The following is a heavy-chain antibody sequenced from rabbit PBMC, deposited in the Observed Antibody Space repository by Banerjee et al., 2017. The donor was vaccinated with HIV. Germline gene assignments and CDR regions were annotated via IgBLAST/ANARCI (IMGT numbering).Heavy chain of an antibody. D-gene: IGHD4-1*01. Sequence: QSLEESGGDLVKPGASLTLTCTASGFSFSSSYYMCWVRQAPGKGLELIGYINTGSGSADYASWVNGRFTISKTSSTTVTLQMTSLTAADTATYFCAISLDSSDWGIFNLWGPGTLVTVS. CDR3: AISLDSSDWGIFNL. V-gene: IGHV1S40*01. CDR1: GFSFSSSYY. J-gene: IGHJ4*01. CDR2: INTGSGSA.